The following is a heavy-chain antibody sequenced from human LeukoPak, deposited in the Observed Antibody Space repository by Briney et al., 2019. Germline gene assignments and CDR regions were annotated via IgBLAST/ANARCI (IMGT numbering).Heavy chain of an antibody. J-gene: IGHJ4*02. CDR1: GYTFTGYY. D-gene: IGHD6-13*01. Sequence: ASVKVSCKASGYTFTGYYMHWVRQAPGQGLEWMARINPNSGGTNYSPKFQGRVTMTRDTSISTAYMELSRLRSDDTAVYYCARGNRYSSSQFDHWGQGTLVTVSS. V-gene: IGHV1-2*06. CDR2: INPNSGGT. CDR3: ARGNRYSSSQFDH.